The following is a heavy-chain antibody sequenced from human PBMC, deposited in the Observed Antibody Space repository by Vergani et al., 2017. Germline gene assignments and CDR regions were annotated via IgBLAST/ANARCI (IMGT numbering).Heavy chain of an antibody. J-gene: IGHJ5*02. CDR3: ARDRPQWGYDL. Sequence: QVQLQESGPGLVKPSETLSLTCTVPGGSISSYYWSWIRQPPGKGLEWIGYIYYSGSTNYNPSLKSRVTISVDTSKNQFSLKLSSVTAADTAVYYCARDRPQWGYDLWGQGTLVTVSS. CDR1: GGSISSYY. D-gene: IGHD1-26*01. V-gene: IGHV4-59*01. CDR2: IYYSGST.